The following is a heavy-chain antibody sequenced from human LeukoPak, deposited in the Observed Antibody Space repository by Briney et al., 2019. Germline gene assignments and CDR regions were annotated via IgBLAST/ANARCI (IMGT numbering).Heavy chain of an antibody. Sequence: GESLKISCKGSGYSFTSYWIGWVRQMPGKGLEWMGIIYPGDSDTRYSPSFQGQVTISADNSITTAYLQWSSLKASDTAIFYCVRRTRYSSSWFYFDYWGQGTLVTVSS. D-gene: IGHD6-13*01. J-gene: IGHJ4*02. CDR3: VRRTRYSSSWFYFDY. CDR1: GYSFTSYW. CDR2: IYPGDSDT. V-gene: IGHV5-51*01.